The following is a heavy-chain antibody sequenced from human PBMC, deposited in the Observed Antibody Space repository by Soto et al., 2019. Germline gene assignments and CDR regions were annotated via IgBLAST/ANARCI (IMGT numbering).Heavy chain of an antibody. CDR1: GYSFTSKS. CDR2: ISPYDGRT. J-gene: IGHJ3*02. D-gene: IGHD2-21*01. Sequence: QAQLVQSGAEVKKPGASVTISGKASGYSFTSKSLIWVRQAPGHGLEWLGWISPYDGRTEYADHVQGRVTMTRDTSTSTAHMELRSLRSDDTAVYYCARDRYGGNCCDAFDNWGQGTMVTVSS. V-gene: IGHV1-18*01. CDR3: ARDRYGGNCCDAFDN.